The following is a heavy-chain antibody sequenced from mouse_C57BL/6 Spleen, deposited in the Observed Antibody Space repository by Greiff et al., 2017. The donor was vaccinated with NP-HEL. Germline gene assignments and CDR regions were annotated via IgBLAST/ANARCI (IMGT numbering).Heavy chain of an antibody. V-gene: IGHV14-4*01. CDR3: TTHTTVVLDY. CDR2: IDPENGDT. CDR1: GFNIKDDY. J-gene: IGHJ2*01. D-gene: IGHD1-1*01. Sequence: EVQLQQSGAELVRPGASVKLSCTASGFNIKDDYMHWVKQRPEQGLEWIGWIDPENGDTEYASKFQGKATITADTSSNTAYLQLSSLTSEDTAVYYCTTHTTVVLDYWGQGTTLTVSS.